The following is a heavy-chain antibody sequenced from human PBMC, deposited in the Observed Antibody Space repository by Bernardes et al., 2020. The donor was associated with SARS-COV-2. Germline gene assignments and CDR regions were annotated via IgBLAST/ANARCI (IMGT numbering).Heavy chain of an antibody. J-gene: IGHJ3*02. V-gene: IGHV3-53*01. CDR3: AREIDGFDI. CDR1: GFTFSSYS. CDR2: IENVEHGGRT. Sequence: GGSLSLSCAASGFTFSSYSMNWVRQAPGEGLEWVSLIENVEHGGRTYYADSVKGRFTISRDTTTNTVYLQMNSLRAEDTALYYCAREIDGFDIWGQGTMVTVSS.